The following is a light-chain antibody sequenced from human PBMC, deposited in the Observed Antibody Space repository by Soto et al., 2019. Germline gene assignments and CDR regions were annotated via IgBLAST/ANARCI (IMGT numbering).Light chain of an antibody. J-gene: IGKJ5*01. CDR1: QDISNY. CDR3: EQYDDLPPIT. V-gene: IGKV1-33*01. Sequence: DIQMTQSPSSLSASVGDRVTITCQASQDISNYLNWYQQKPGKAPKLLIYEAANLDTGVPSRFSLSGSGTHFSFTLNSRRLEDIETYYCEQYDDLPPITFGQGTRLEIK. CDR2: EAA.